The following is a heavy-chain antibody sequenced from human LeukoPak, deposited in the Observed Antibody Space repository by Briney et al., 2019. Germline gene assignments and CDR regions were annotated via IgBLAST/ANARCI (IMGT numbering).Heavy chain of an antibody. V-gene: IGHV3-7*01. CDR3: VRDRGWFHFDL. J-gene: IGHJ4*02. D-gene: IGHD3-10*01. CDR1: GFTLSSYW. CDR2: NKGDGTKE. Sequence: GALRLSCAASGFTLSSYWMTWICQAPGKGLEWVAHNKGDGTKESYGDSVKGRFTISRDNTKNSLFLQLNSLTAEDTAVYYCVRDRGWFHFDLWGQGTLVTVSS.